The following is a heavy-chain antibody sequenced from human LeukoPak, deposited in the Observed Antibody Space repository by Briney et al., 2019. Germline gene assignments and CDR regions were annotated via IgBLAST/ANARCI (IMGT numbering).Heavy chain of an antibody. CDR2: IYYSGST. Sequence: SETLSLTCTVSGGSISSSSYYWGWIRQPPGKGLEWIGIIYYSGSTYYNPSLKSRLTISVDTSKNQFSLKLSSVTAADTAVYYCARRGYCSSTSCYEYWFDPWGQGTLVTVSS. CDR3: ARRGYCSSTSCYEYWFDP. J-gene: IGHJ5*02. V-gene: IGHV4-39*01. D-gene: IGHD2-2*01. CDR1: GGSISSSSYY.